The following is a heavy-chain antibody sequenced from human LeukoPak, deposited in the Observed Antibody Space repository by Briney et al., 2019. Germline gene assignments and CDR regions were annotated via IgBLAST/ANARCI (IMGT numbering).Heavy chain of an antibody. J-gene: IGHJ4*02. Sequence: ASVKVSCKASGYTFTSYGISWVRQAPGQGLEWMGWISAYNGNTNYAQKLQGRVTMTTDTSTSTAYMELRSLRSDDTAVYYCARPNLYCSSTSCYPPDYWGQGTLVTVSS. CDR1: GYTFTSYG. CDR2: ISAYNGNT. V-gene: IGHV1-18*01. D-gene: IGHD2-2*01. CDR3: ARPNLYCSSTSCYPPDY.